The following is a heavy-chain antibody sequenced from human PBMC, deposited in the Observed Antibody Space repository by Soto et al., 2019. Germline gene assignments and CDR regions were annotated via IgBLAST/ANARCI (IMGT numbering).Heavy chain of an antibody. CDR2: IYYSGST. D-gene: IGHD5-12*01. Sequence: ASETLSLTCTVSGGSISSGDYYWSWIRQPPGKGLEWIGYIYYSGSTYYNPSLKSRVTISVDTSKNQFSLKLSSVTAADTAVYYCARALFPGGWLQFSGRYFDLWGRGTLVTVSS. CDR3: ARALFPGGWLQFSGRYFDL. J-gene: IGHJ2*01. CDR1: GGSISSGDYY. V-gene: IGHV4-30-4*01.